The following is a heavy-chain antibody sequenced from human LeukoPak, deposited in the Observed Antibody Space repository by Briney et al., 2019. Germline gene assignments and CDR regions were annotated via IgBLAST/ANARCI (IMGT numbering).Heavy chain of an antibody. D-gene: IGHD3-22*01. CDR2: IIPIFGTA. CDR3: AKADSSDYLLNCYFDY. V-gene: IGHV1-69*13. CDR1: GGTFSSYA. Sequence: ASVKVSCKASGGTFSSYAISWVRQAPGQGLEWMGGIIPIFGTANYAQKFQGRVTITADESTSTAYMELSSLRSEDTAVYYCAKADSSDYLLNCYFDYWGQGTLVTVSS. J-gene: IGHJ4*02.